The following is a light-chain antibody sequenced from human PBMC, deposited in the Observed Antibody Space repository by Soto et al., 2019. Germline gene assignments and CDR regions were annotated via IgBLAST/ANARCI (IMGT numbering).Light chain of an antibody. V-gene: IGKV2-28*01. CDR2: LGS. Sequence: DIVMTQSPLSLPVTPGEPASISCRSSQSLLHSNGYNYLDWYLQKPGQSPQLLIYLGSNRASGVPGKVSGSGSGTDFTLKISRVEAEDVGVYYCMQALQTPPTFGGGTKVEIK. CDR1: QSLLHSNGYNY. CDR3: MQALQTPPT. J-gene: IGKJ4*01.